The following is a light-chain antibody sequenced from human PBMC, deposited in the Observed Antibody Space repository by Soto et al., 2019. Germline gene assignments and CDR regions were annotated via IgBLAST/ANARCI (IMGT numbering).Light chain of an antibody. CDR2: EVS. Sequence: QSALTQPASVSGSPGQSITISCTGTSSDVGGYNSVSWYQLHPGKAPKLMIYEVSNRPSGVSNRFSGSKSGNTASLTISGLQAEDEADYYCSSYTSSSTWVFGGGTKLTVL. J-gene: IGLJ3*02. CDR1: SSDVGGYNS. V-gene: IGLV2-14*01. CDR3: SSYTSSSTWV.